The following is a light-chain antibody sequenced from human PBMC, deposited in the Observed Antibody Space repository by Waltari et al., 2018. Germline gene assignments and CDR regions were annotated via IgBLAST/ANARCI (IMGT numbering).Light chain of an antibody. V-gene: IGKV3-11*01. Sequence: EIVLTQSPATLSLSPGVRATLSCRASQSVGTYLAWYQQKPGQAPRLLIYNASKRPTGIPTRFSGSGSGTDFTLTISSLEPEDFAVYYCQQRTNWSWTFGQGTKVEIK. CDR1: QSVGTY. CDR2: NAS. J-gene: IGKJ1*01. CDR3: QQRTNWSWT.